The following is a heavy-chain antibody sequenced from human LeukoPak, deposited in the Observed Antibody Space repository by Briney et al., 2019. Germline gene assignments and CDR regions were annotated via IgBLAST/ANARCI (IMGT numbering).Heavy chain of an antibody. Sequence: SVKVSCKASGGTFSSYAISWVRQAPGQGLEWMGRIIPIFGTANYAQKFQGRVTITTDESTSTAYMELSSLRSEDTAVYYRARVSSGLADYFDYWGQGTLVTVSS. CDR2: IIPIFGTA. D-gene: IGHD3-22*01. CDR3: ARVSSGLADYFDY. V-gene: IGHV1-69*05. CDR1: GGTFSSYA. J-gene: IGHJ4*02.